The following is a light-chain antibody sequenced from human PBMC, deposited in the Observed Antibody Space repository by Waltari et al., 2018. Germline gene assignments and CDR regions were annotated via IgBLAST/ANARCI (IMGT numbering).Light chain of an antibody. Sequence: DIQMNQSPSTLSASVGGRVTITCRASQSISDWLAWYQQKPGKAPKLLIYKASNLENGVPSRFSGSGSGTEFTLTISSLQPDDFATYYCQQYNDYLYTFGQGTKLGIK. CDR2: KAS. CDR1: QSISDW. CDR3: QQYNDYLYT. V-gene: IGKV1-5*03. J-gene: IGKJ2*01.